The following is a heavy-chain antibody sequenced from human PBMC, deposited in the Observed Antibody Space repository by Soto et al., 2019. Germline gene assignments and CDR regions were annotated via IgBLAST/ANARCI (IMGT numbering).Heavy chain of an antibody. Sequence: QVQLVQSGAEVKKPGASVKVSCKASGYTFTSYGISWVRQAPGQGLEWMRWISAYNGNTNYAQKLQGRVTMTTDTSTSTAYMGLRSLRSDDTPVYYCASGSYPLYYCGMDVWGQGTTVTVSS. V-gene: IGHV1-18*04. CDR1: GYTFTSYG. D-gene: IGHD1-26*01. J-gene: IGHJ6*02. CDR3: ASGSYPLYYCGMDV. CDR2: ISAYNGNT.